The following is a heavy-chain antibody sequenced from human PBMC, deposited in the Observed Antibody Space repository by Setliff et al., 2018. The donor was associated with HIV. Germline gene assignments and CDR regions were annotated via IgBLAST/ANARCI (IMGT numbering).Heavy chain of an antibody. CDR1: GYTFTGYY. CDR3: ARYTSGWFHFDY. D-gene: IGHD6-19*01. CDR2: INPNSGGT. J-gene: IGHJ4*02. Sequence: ASVKVSCKASGYTFTGYYMHWVRQAPGQGLEWMGWINPNSGGTDYAQKFQGRVTMTRETSITTAYMELSSLRSDDTAVYYCARYTSGWFHFDYWGQGTLVTVSS. V-gene: IGHV1-2*02.